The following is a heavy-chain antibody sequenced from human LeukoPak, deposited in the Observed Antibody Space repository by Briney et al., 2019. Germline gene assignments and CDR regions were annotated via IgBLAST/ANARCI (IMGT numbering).Heavy chain of an antibody. CDR2: IYTSGST. CDR1: GGSISSYY. D-gene: IGHD3-22*01. Sequence: PSQTLSLTCTVSGGSISSYYWSWIRHPAGKGLEWIGRIYTSGSTNYNPSLKSRVTMSVDTSKNQYSLKLSSVTAADTAVYYCARGIRVYDSSWGQRTMVTFSS. J-gene: IGHJ3*01. CDR3: ARGIRVYDSS. V-gene: IGHV4-4*07.